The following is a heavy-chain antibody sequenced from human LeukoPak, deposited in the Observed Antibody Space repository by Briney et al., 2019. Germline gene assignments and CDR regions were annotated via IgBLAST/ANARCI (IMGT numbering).Heavy chain of an antibody. D-gene: IGHD1-26*01. CDR3: ARRIVGATSVDYFDY. V-gene: IGHV3-66*04. CDR1: GFTFSSYT. J-gene: IGHJ4*02. Sequence: GGSLRLSCAASGFTFSSYTMNWVRQAPGKGLEWVSVISVGGTTNYADSVKGRFTISRDNSGNTVSLQMNSLRAEDTAVYYCARRIVGATSVDYFDYWGQGALVTVSS. CDR2: ISVGGTT.